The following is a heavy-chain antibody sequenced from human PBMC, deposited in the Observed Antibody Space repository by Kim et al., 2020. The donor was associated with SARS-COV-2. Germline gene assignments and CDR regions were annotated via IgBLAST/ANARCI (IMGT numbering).Heavy chain of an antibody. J-gene: IGHJ5*02. Sequence: SETLSLTCTVSGGSISSYYWSWIRQPPGKGLEWIGYIYYSGSTNYNPSLKSRVTISVDTSKNQFSLKLSSVTAADTAVYYCARQIHCGGDCSDPRFDPWGQGTLVTVSS. CDR1: GGSISSYY. V-gene: IGHV4-59*08. CDR3: ARQIHCGGDCSDPRFDP. D-gene: IGHD2-21*01. CDR2: IYYSGST.